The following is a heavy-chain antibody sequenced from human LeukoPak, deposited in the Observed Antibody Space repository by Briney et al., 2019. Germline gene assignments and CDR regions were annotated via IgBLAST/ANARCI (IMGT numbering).Heavy chain of an antibody. CDR3: ARHEGGNLDFDY. J-gene: IGHJ4*02. V-gene: IGHV4-34*01. CDR1: GGSFSGYY. D-gene: IGHD4-23*01. CDR2: INHSGST. Sequence: SETLSLTCAVYGGSFSGYYWSWIRQPPGKGLEWIGEINHSGSTNYNPSLKSRVTISVDTSKNQFSLNLSSVTAPDTAVYYCARHEGGNLDFDYWGQGTLVTVSS.